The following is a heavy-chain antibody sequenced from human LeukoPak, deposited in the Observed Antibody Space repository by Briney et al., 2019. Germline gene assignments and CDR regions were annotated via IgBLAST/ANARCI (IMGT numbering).Heavy chain of an antibody. CDR1: GGSFSGYY. V-gene: IGHV4-34*01. D-gene: IGHD1-26*01. CDR3: AREGGDSYYYYCGMDV. Sequence: SETLSLTCAVYGGSFSGYYWSWIRQPPGKGLEWIGEINHSGSTNYNPSLKSRVTMSVDTSKNQFSLKLSSVTAADTAVYYCAREGGDSYYYYCGMDVWGKGTTVTVSS. CDR2: INHSGST. J-gene: IGHJ6*04.